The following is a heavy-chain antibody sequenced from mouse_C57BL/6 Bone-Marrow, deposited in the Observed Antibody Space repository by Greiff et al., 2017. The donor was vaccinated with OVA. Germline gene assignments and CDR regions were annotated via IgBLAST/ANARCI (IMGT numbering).Heavy chain of an antibody. V-gene: IGHV2-3*01. CDR2: IWGDGGT. CDR1: GFSLTSYG. J-gene: IGHJ3*01. CDR3: AKLYDGYYPFAY. D-gene: IGHD2-3*01. Sequence: VQVVESGPGLVAPSQSLSITCTVSGFSLTSYGVSWVRQPPGKGLEWLGVIWGDGGTNYHSAPISRLSISKDNSKSQVFVKLNSLQDDDTAAYARAKLYDGYYPFAYWGQGTLVTVSA.